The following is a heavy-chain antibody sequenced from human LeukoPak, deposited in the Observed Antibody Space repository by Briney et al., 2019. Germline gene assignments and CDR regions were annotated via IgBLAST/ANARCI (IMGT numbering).Heavy chain of an antibody. J-gene: IGHJ3*02. CDR3: ARDQHYDSSGSDAFDI. D-gene: IGHD3-22*01. V-gene: IGHV3-48*03. CDR1: GFTFSSYE. Sequence: GGSLRLSCAASGFTFSSYEMNWVRQAPGKGLEWISYISSSGSTIYYADSVKGRFTISRDNAKNSLYLQMNSLRAEDTAVYYCARDQHYDSSGSDAFDIWGQGTMVTVSS. CDR2: ISSSGSTI.